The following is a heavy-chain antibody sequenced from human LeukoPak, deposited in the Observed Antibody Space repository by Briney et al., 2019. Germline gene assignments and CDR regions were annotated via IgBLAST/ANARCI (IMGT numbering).Heavy chain of an antibody. J-gene: IGHJ5*02. CDR3: ARDLYRDSLPVSWFDP. CDR1: GYTFTSYG. CDR2: ISDYNGNT. Sequence: AVKVSCKASGYTFTSYGISWVRQAPGQGLEWMGWISDYNGNTNYAQKLQGRVTMTTDTSTSTAYMELRSLRSDDTAVYYCARDLYRDSLPVSWFDPWGQGTLVTVSS. V-gene: IGHV1-18*01. D-gene: IGHD4-11*01.